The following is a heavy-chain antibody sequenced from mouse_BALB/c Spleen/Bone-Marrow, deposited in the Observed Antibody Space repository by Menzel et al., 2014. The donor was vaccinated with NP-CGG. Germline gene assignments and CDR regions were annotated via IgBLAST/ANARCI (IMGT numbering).Heavy chain of an antibody. CDR1: GFTFNNFW. D-gene: IGHD1-3*01. CDR2: IGLKSNNYAT. CDR3: ARPCLYAAGGFAY. V-gene: IGHV6-6*02. Sequence: EVLLVESGGGLVQPGESMKLSCVASGFTFNNFWMNWVRQSPEKGLEWVAEIGLKSNNYATHYAESVKGRFTVSRDDSKSSFYLQVNNLRSEDTGIDYCARPCLYAAGGFAYWGQGTLVSISA. J-gene: IGHJ3*01.